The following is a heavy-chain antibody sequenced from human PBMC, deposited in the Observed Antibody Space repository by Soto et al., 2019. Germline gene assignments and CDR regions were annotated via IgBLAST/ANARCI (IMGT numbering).Heavy chain of an antibody. J-gene: IGHJ4*02. CDR2: VHESGYT. V-gene: IGHV3-53*04. D-gene: IGHD3-22*01. Sequence: PGGSLRLACGASGFNVANSFVGWVRQAPGKGLQFVAVVHESGYTYYEDSVEGRFTISRHNSENTVYLQMTSLRGDDTAVYYCARVARDSSGYDYFIDYWGQGTPVTVSS. CDR3: ARVARDSSGYDYFIDY. CDR1: GFNVANSF.